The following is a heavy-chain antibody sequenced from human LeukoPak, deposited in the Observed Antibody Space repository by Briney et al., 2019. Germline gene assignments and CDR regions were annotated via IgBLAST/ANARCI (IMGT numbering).Heavy chain of an antibody. CDR3: ARVDYYSSGPFSYFDY. CDR1: VFTFSRYA. V-gene: IGHV3-30-3*01. Sequence: PGGSLRLSCAASVFTFSRYAMHWVRQAPGKGLEGVAVISYEGSNEYYADSVKGRFTISRDSSENTLYLQMNSLRVEDTAVYYCARVDYYSSGPFSYFDYWGQGTLVTVSS. J-gene: IGHJ4*02. D-gene: IGHD3-10*01. CDR2: ISYEGSNE.